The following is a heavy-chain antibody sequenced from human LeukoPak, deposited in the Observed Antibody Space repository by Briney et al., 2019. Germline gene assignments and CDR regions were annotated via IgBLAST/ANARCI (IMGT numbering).Heavy chain of an antibody. J-gene: IGHJ4*02. CDR3: ARDVRSGLNYFVFADY. D-gene: IGHD3-10*02. CDR1: GFTFNTYW. CDR2: IKPDGSEG. V-gene: IGHV3-7*01. Sequence: GGSLRLSCAASGFTFNTYWMSWVRQAPGKGLEWVANIKPDGSEGYYADSVKGRFSISRDNTKNPLYLQMNSLRAEDTAVYYCARDVRSGLNYFVFADYWGQGTLVTVSS.